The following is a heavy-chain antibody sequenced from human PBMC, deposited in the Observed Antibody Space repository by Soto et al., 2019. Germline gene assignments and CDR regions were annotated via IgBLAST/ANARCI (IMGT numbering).Heavy chain of an antibody. CDR1: GFTFDDYT. J-gene: IGHJ6*02. CDR3: AKSPQDYYYYGMDV. Sequence: WGSLRLSXAASGFTFDDYTMHWVRQAPGKGLEWVSLISWDGGSTYYADSVKGRFTISRDNSKNSLYLQMNSLRTEDTALYYCAKSPQDYYYYGMDVWGQGTTVTVSS. CDR2: ISWDGGST. V-gene: IGHV3-43*01.